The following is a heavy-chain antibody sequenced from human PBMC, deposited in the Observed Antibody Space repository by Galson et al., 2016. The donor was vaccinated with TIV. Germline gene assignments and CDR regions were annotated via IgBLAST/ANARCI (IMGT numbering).Heavy chain of an antibody. D-gene: IGHD6-19*01. CDR3: ARDLEGWRRAQYDS. V-gene: IGHV3-7*04. Sequence: SLRLSCAASGFIFTSYWMTWVRQAPGKGLEWVANIRQDGRETYYVDSVKGRFTISRDNAKNFLYLQMSSLRAEDMAFYYCARDLEGWRRAQYDSWGQGTLVTVSS. CDR1: GFIFTSYW. CDR2: IRQDGRET. J-gene: IGHJ4*02.